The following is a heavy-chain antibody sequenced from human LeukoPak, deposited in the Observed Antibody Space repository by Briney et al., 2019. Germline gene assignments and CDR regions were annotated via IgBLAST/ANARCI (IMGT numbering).Heavy chain of an antibody. CDR2: IYPGDSDT. J-gene: IGHJ4*02. CDR1: GYSFTSYW. Sequence: GESLKISCKGSGYSFTSYWIGWVRQLPGKGLEWMVIIYPGDSDTRYSPSFQGQVTISADKSISNAYLQWSSLKASDTAMYYCARQYSSGNVDYWGQGTLVTVSS. CDR3: ARQYSSGNVDY. D-gene: IGHD6-19*01. V-gene: IGHV5-51*01.